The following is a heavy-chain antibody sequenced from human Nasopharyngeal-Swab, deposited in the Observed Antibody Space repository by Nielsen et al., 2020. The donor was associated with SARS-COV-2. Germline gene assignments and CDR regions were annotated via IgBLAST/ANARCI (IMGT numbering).Heavy chain of an antibody. CDR1: GGSISSSSYY. CDR3: ARGDSYGASWYFDL. J-gene: IGHJ2*01. V-gene: IGHV4-39*01. CDR2: IYYSGST. Sequence: SETLSLTCTVSGGSISSSSYYWGWIRQPPGKGLEWIGSIYYSGSTYYNPSLKSRVTISVDTSKNQFSLKLSSVTAADTAVYYCARGDSYGASWYFDLWGRGTLVTVSS. D-gene: IGHD5-18*01.